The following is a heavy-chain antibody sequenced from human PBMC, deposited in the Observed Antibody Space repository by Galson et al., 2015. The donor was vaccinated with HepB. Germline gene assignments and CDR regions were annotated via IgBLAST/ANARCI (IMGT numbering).Heavy chain of an antibody. J-gene: IGHJ6*02. CDR1: GYTFTSYG. Sequence: SVKVSCKASGYTFTSYGISWVRQAPGQGLEWMGWISAYNGNTNYAQKLQGRVTMTTDTSTSTAYMELRSLRSDDTAVYYCARDLWDIVVVRGIQREYGMDVWGQGTTVTVSS. CDR3: ARDLWDIVVVRGIQREYGMDV. V-gene: IGHV1-18*01. D-gene: IGHD2-2*01. CDR2: ISAYNGNT.